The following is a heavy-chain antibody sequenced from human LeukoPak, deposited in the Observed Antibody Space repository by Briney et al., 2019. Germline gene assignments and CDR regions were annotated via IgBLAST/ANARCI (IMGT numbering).Heavy chain of an antibody. V-gene: IGHV3-7*01. CDR1: GFIFSSSW. CDR2: INQDGSQR. Sequence: GGSLRLSCAASGFIFSSSWMSWVRQAPGKGLEWVANINQDGSQRHYVDSVKGRFTISRDNAKNLLYLQMNSLGAEDTAVYYCVRGGYSSFDYWGQITLVTVSS. D-gene: IGHD3-10*01. CDR3: VRGGYSSFDY. J-gene: IGHJ4*02.